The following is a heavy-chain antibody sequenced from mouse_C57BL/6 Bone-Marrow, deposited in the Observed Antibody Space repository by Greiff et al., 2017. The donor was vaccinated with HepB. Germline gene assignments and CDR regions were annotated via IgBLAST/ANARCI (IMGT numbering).Heavy chain of an antibody. CDR1: GYTFTGYW. CDR3: AREGIITTKWYFDV. V-gene: IGHV1-9*01. CDR2: ILPGSGCT. D-gene: IGHD1-1*01. Sequence: QVQLQQSGAELMKPGASVKLSCKATGYTFTGYWIEWVKQRPGHGLEWIGEILPGSGCTNYNEKFKGKATFTADTSSNTAYMQLSSLTTEDSAIYYCAREGIITTKWYFDVWGTGTTVTVSS. J-gene: IGHJ1*03.